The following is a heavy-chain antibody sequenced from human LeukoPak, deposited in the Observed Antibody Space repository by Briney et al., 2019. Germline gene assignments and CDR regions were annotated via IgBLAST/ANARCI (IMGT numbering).Heavy chain of an antibody. Sequence: PGGSLRLSCAASGFIFSSYEMNWVRQAPGKGLEWVSYISSSGSTIYYADSVKGRFTISRDNAKNSLYLQMNSLRAEDTAVYYCATPGSYLNDYWGQGTLVTVSS. J-gene: IGHJ4*02. D-gene: IGHD1-26*01. CDR3: ATPGSYLNDY. CDR2: ISSSGSTI. CDR1: GFIFSSYE. V-gene: IGHV3-48*03.